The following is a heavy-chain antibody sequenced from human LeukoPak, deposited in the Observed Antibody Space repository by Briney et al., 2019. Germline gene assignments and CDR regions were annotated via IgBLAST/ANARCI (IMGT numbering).Heavy chain of an antibody. CDR3: ARDFGGYCSSSNCYLGWLDY. Sequence: PGGSLRLSCAASGFTFSTYAMSWVRQAPGKGLEWVSAISGSGGSTYYADSVKGRFTISRDNSKNTLYLQMNSLRAEDTAVYYCARDFGGYCSSSNCYLGWLDYWGQGTLVTVSS. V-gene: IGHV3-23*01. D-gene: IGHD2-2*01. CDR1: GFTFSTYA. J-gene: IGHJ4*02. CDR2: ISGSGGST.